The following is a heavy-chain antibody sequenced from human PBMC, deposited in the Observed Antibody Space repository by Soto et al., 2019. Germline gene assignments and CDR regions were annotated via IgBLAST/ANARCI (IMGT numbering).Heavy chain of an antibody. D-gene: IGHD3-10*01. J-gene: IGHJ2*01. V-gene: IGHV3-23*01. Sequence: EVQLLDSGGGLVQPGGSRRLSWEASGFTFSGYALTWVRRPPGKGRGWVSAISGGGDATFYADSVKGRFTISRDNSKNTLYLQMNTLRAEDTAVYYCARKVSGSTGRPDLWYFDLWGRGTLVTVSS. CDR2: ISGGGDAT. CDR3: ARKVSGSTGRPDLWYFDL. CDR1: GFTFSGYA.